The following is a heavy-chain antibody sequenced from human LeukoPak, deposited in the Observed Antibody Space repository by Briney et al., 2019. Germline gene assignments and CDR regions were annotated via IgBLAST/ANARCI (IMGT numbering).Heavy chain of an antibody. Sequence: SETLSLTCTVPGGSINNYYWNWIRQPAGKGLEWIGRIHTSGSTNYNPSLKSRVTMSVDTSKNHFSLKLSSVTAADTAVYYCARDGGSGWYDYWGQGTLVTVSS. CDR2: IHTSGST. CDR3: ARDGGSGWYDY. V-gene: IGHV4-4*07. D-gene: IGHD6-19*01. CDR1: GGSINNYY. J-gene: IGHJ4*02.